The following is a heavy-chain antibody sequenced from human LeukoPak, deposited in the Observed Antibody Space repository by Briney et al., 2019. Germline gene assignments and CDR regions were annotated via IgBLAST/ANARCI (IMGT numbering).Heavy chain of an antibody. D-gene: IGHD6-19*01. CDR1: GFIFSNYA. Sequence: GGSLRLSCAASGFIFSNYAIHWVRQAPGKGLEWVAVISYDGSKKSYADSVKGRFTISRDNSKNTLYVQMNSLRAEDTAVYYCARGPNREGSGWYYFDYWGQGTLVTVSS. CDR2: ISYDGSKK. J-gene: IGHJ4*02. CDR3: ARGPNREGSGWYYFDY. V-gene: IGHV3-30*04.